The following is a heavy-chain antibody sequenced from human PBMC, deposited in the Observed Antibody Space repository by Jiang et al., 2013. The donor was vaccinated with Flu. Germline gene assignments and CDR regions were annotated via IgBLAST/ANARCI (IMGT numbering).Heavy chain of an antibody. Sequence: YTFTSYAMHWVRPAPDQRLEWMGWINAGNGNTKYSQKFQGRVTITRDTSASTAYMELSSLRSEDTAVYYCARADYDSSGYSDYWGQGTLVTVSS. CDR3: ARADYDSSGYSDY. D-gene: IGHD3-22*01. V-gene: IGHV1-3*01. CDR2: INAGNGNT. CDR1: YTFTSYA. J-gene: IGHJ4*02.